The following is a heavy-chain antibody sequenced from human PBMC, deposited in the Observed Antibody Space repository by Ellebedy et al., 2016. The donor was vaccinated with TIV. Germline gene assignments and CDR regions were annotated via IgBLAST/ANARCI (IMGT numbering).Heavy chain of an antibody. J-gene: IGHJ4*02. CDR2: VYYSGSP. V-gene: IGHV4-39*01. CDR3: ARTDPWQPIDD. D-gene: IGHD2-21*02. CDR1: GGSVSSTRYY. Sequence: MPGGSLRLSCSVSGGSVSSTRYYWAWIRQPPGKGLEYIGSVYYSGSPYYNPYFKSRVTLSADTSKNQFSLNLRTVTAADTAVYYCARTDPWQPIDDWGQGILVSVSS.